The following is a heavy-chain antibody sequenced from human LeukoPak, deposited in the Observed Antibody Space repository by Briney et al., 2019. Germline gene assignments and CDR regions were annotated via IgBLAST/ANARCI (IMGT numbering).Heavy chain of an antibody. V-gene: IGHV4-59*08. Sequence: SETLSLTCTVSGGSISSYYWSWIRQPPGKGLEWIGYIYYSGSTNYNPSLKSRVTISVDTSKNQFSLKLSSVTAADTAVYFCARTRADFWSGYYYYGMDVWGQGTTVTVSS. CDR2: IYYSGST. CDR1: GGSISSYY. D-gene: IGHD3-3*01. J-gene: IGHJ6*02. CDR3: ARTRADFWSGYYYYGMDV.